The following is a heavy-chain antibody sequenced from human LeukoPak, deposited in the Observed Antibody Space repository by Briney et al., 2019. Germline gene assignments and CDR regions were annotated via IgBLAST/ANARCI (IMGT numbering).Heavy chain of an antibody. Sequence: GGSLRLSCAASGLTFSNYIMNWVRQAPGKGLEWVSAISDSGGSTYYADSVKGRFTISRDNSKNTLYLQMNSLRAEDTAIYYCAKDHCSSTSCRFDYWGQGTLVTVSS. CDR1: GLTFSNYI. J-gene: IGHJ4*02. D-gene: IGHD2-2*01. CDR3: AKDHCSSTSCRFDY. CDR2: ISDSGGST. V-gene: IGHV3-23*01.